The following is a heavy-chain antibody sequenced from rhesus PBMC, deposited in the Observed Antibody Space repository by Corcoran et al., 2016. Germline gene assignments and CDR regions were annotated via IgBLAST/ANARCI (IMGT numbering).Heavy chain of an antibody. CDR2: INGGGGTT. CDR1: GFSFGSYW. V-gene: IGHV3S42*01. J-gene: IGHJ6*01. CDR3: AKADS. Sequence: EVQLVESGGGLAKPGGSRSLSCAASGFSFGSYWVNWVRQTPGKGLEWISSINGGGGTTYYADSVKGRFTISRDNSKNTLSLQMHSLRAEDTAVYYCAKADSWGQGVVVTVSS.